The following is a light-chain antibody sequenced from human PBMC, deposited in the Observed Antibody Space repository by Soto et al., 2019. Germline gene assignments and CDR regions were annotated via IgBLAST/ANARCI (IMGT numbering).Light chain of an antibody. CDR3: HQSSGFPRT. CDR2: GAS. CDR1: QDITKF. Sequence: DIQMTQSPSSVSASVGDRITITCRASQDITKFLAWYHQTPGKAPKLLIRGASTLHSGVPSRFSGRGSGTNFSLTTGRLQPEDFAPYYCHQSSGFPRTFGQGTKVDIK. V-gene: IGKV1-12*01. J-gene: IGKJ1*01.